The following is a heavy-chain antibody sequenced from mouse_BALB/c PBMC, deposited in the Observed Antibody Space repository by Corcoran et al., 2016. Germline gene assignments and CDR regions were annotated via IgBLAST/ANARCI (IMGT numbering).Heavy chain of an antibody. Sequence: QVQLQQSGAELMKPGASVKISCKATGYKFSSYWIEWVRQRPGHGLEWIGEIFPGSGKTNYNEKFKGKATFTADTSSNTAYMQLSSLTSEDSTVYYCARNCDWFSGVWGAGTTVTVSS. D-gene: IGHD4-1*01. CDR1: GYKFSSYW. CDR3: ARNCDWFSGV. V-gene: IGHV1-9*01. CDR2: IFPGSGKT. J-gene: IGHJ1*01.